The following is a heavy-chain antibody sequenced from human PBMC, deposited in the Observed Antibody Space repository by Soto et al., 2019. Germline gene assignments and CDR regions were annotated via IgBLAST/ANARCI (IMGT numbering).Heavy chain of an antibody. V-gene: IGHV3-74*01. Sequence: GGSLRLSCAASGFTFANSWMHWIRQAPGKGPEWVSRVTGDGHTIQYADSVKGRFTVSRDNAKNTLYLRMNSLRAEDTAVYYCATAEVDYWGPGTLVTVSS. CDR1: GFTFANSW. J-gene: IGHJ4*02. CDR3: ATAEVDY. CDR2: VTGDGHTI.